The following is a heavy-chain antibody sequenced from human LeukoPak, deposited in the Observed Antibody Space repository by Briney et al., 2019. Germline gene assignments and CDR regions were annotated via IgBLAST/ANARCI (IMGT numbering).Heavy chain of an antibody. Sequence: SETLSLTCTVSGGSISNYYWSWIRQPPGKGLEWIGYIYYSRSTNYNPSLESRVTISVDTSKNQFSLKLSSVTAADTAVYYCAKAFSYCNSGTLDHWGQGTLVTVSS. D-gene: IGHD3-10*01. CDR1: GGSISNYY. V-gene: IGHV4-59*01. CDR3: AKAFSYCNSGTLDH. CDR2: IYYSRST. J-gene: IGHJ4*02.